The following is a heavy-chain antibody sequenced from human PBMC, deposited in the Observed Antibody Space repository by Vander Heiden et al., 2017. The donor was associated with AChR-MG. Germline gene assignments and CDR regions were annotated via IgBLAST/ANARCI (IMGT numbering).Heavy chain of an antibody. CDR2: IYPGDSDT. V-gene: IGHV5-51*03. CDR1: GYSFTSYW. CDR3: ARPYLRWPDYYGMDV. J-gene: IGHJ6*02. Sequence: EVQLVQSGAEVNKPGESLKISCTGSGYSFTSYWTGWVRQMPGKGLEWMGIIYPGDSDTRYSPSFQGQVTISADKSISTAYLQWSSLKASDTAMYYCARPYLRWPDYYGMDVWGQGTTVTVSS. D-gene: IGHD4-17*01.